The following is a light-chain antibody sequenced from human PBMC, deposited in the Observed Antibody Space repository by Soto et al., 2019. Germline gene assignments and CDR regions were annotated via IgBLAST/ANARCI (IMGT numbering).Light chain of an antibody. CDR1: SSDVGKYNL. V-gene: IGLV2-23*01. J-gene: IGLJ1*01. Sequence: QSALTQPASVSGSPGQSITISCTGTSSDVGKYNLVSWYQLHPGKAPKVMILQGYKRPSGVSNRFSGSKFGNTASLTISGLQAEDEAEYYCCAYAATYTYVFGTGTKVTVL. CDR3: CAYAATYTYV. CDR2: QGY.